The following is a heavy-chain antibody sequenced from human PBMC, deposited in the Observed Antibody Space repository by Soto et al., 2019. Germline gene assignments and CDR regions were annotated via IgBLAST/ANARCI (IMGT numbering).Heavy chain of an antibody. Sequence: SETLSLTCGFSGDSISRIDYYWTWIRQHPEKGLEWIGNIYFRGNTYYSPSLESRLTISVDTSKNQFSLKLTSVTAADTAVYYCAREGGSYDSGGYLIRGAFDIWGQGTMVTVSS. CDR3: AREGGSYDSGGYLIRGAFDI. CDR2: IYFRGNT. CDR1: GDSISRIDYY. J-gene: IGHJ3*02. D-gene: IGHD3-22*01. V-gene: IGHV4-31*11.